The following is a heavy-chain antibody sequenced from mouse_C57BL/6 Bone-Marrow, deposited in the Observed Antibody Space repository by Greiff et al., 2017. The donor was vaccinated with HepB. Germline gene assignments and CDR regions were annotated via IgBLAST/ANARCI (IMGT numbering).Heavy chain of an antibody. CDR1: GYAFSSSW. J-gene: IGHJ4*01. CDR2: IYPGDGDT. D-gene: IGHD1-1*01. V-gene: IGHV1-82*01. Sequence: QVQLQQSGPELVKPGASVKISCKASGYAFSSSWMNWVKQRPGKGLEWIGRIYPGDGDTNYNGKFKGKATLTADKSSSTAYMQLSSLTSEDSAVYFCARLPYGSSYVGAMDYWGQGTSVTVSS. CDR3: ARLPYGSSYVGAMDY.